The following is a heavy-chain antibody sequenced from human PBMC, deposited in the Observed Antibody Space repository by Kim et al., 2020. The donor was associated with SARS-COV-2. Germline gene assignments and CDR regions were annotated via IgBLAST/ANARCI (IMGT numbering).Heavy chain of an antibody. Sequence: TPPLKRRVSLSIHTSKNQFSLRLTSVTAADTALYYCARDGDGYTKYFDSWGQGTLVTVSS. CDR3: ARDGDGYTKYFDS. J-gene: IGHJ4*02. V-gene: IGHV4-39*07. D-gene: IGHD5-18*01.